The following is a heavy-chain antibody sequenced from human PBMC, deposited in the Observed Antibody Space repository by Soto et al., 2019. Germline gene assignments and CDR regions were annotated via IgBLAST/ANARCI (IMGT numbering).Heavy chain of an antibody. CDR2: IYYSGST. CDR1: GGSISSSSYY. V-gene: IGHV4-39*07. J-gene: IGHJ4*02. CDR3: ARNPLGYFDY. D-gene: IGHD3-16*01. Sequence: SETLSLTCTVSGGSISSSSYYWGWIRQPPGKGLEWIESIYYSGSTYYNPSLKSRVTISVDTSKNQFSLKLSSVTAADTAVYYCARNPLGYFDYWGQGTLVTVSS.